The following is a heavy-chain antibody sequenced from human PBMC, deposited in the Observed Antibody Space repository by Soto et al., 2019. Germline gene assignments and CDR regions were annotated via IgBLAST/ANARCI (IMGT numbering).Heavy chain of an antibody. CDR1: GYTFTSYY. V-gene: IGHV1-46*01. Sequence: ASVKVSCKASGYTFTSYYMHWVRQAPGQGLEWMGIINPSGGSTSYAQKFQGRVNMTRETSTSTVFMELSSLRPEDTAVYYCVKDHGTAMIRGGLDSWGQGALVTVSS. D-gene: IGHD3-10*01. J-gene: IGHJ4*02. CDR3: VKDHGTAMIRGGLDS. CDR2: INPSGGST.